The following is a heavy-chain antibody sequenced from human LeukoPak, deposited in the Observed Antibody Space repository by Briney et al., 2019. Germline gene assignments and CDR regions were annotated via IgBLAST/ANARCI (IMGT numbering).Heavy chain of an antibody. CDR1: GFTFSSYS. V-gene: IGHV3-48*01. D-gene: IGHD3-10*01. J-gene: IGHJ4*02. Sequence: GGSLRLSCAASGFTFSSYSMNWVRQAPGKGLEWVSYISSSSSTIYFADSVKGRFTISRDNSKNTLYLQMNSLRAEDTAVYYCGPRAVGTYYFDYWGQGTLVTVSS. CDR3: GPRAVGTYYFDY. CDR2: ISSSSSTI.